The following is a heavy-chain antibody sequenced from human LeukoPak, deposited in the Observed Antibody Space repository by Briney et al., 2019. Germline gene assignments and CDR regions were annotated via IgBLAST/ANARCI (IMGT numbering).Heavy chain of an antibody. Sequence: PSETLSLTCTVSGYSISSGYYWGWIRQPPGKGLEWIGSIYHSGSTYYNPSLKSRVTISVDTSKNQFSLKLSSVTAADTAVYYCGREGSSSSWWYFDYWGQGTLVTVSS. J-gene: IGHJ4*02. CDR3: GREGSSSSWWYFDY. D-gene: IGHD6-6*01. CDR1: GYSISSGYY. V-gene: IGHV4-38-2*02. CDR2: IYHSGST.